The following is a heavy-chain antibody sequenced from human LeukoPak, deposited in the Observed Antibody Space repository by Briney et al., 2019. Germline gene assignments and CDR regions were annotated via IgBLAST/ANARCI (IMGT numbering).Heavy chain of an antibody. D-gene: IGHD3-3*01. V-gene: IGHV4-30-2*01. CDR2: IYHSGST. CDR3: ARSITIFGVVTDGMDV. Sequence: PSETLSLTCAVSGGSLSSGGYSWSWIRQPPGKGLEWIGYIYHSGSTYYNPSLKSRVTISVDRSKNQFSLKLSSVTAADTAVYYCARSITIFGVVTDGMDVWGQGTTVTVSS. J-gene: IGHJ6*02. CDR1: GGSLSSGGYS.